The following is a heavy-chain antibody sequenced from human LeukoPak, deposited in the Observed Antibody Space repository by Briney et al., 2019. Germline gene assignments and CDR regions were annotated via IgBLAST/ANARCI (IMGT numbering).Heavy chain of an antibody. CDR3: ASARQWYYYGSGRTDNWFDP. V-gene: IGHV4-30-4*01. CDR2: LYYRGST. J-gene: IGHJ5*02. Sequence: PQTLSLTCTVSGGSISSGYYYWSWIPQPPGKRLEWIGYLYYRGSTYYNPSLKSRVTISVDTSKNQFCLKLSSVTAADTAVYYCASARQWYYYGSGRTDNWFDPWGQGTLVTVSS. CDR1: GGSISSGYYY. D-gene: IGHD3-10*01.